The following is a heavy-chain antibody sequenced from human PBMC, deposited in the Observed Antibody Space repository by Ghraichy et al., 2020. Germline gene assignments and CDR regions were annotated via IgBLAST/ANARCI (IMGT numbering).Heavy chain of an antibody. J-gene: IGHJ4*02. V-gene: IGHV4-59*01. D-gene: IGHD2-21*01. CDR1: GDSINNYY. CDR2: SYYTGRT. CDR3: SRDRGYFSGGGHYYSRLYY. Sequence: SETLSLTCTVSGDSINNYYWTWIRQSPGKGLEWVGYSYYTGRTTYNTYLQGRVTISVDTNKNQFSMKLTSVTAADLAFYYCSRDRGYFSGGGHYYSRLYYSGQGILVTVSS.